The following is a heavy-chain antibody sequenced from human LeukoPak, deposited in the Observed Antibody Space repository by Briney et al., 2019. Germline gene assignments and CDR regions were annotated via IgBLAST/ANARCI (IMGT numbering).Heavy chain of an antibody. D-gene: IGHD2-15*01. CDR2: ISSSSSTI. Sequence: GGSLRLSCAASGFTFSSYSMNWVRQAPGKGVEWVSYISSSSSTIYYADSVEGRFTISRDNAKNSLYLQMNSLRAEDTAVYYCARAPYCSGGSCYIDYWGQGTLVTVSS. J-gene: IGHJ4*02. V-gene: IGHV3-48*01. CDR1: GFTFSSYS. CDR3: ARAPYCSGGSCYIDY.